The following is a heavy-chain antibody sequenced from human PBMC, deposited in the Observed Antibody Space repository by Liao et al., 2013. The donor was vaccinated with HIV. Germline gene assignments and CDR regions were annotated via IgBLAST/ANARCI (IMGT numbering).Heavy chain of an antibody. J-gene: IGHJ4*02. V-gene: IGHV4-61*02. CDR3: ARVQLVGYYDS. Sequence: QVRLQESGPGLVKPSQTLSLTCTVSGDLIRRDNYYWTWIRQPAGTGLEWIGHIYTGMSTTGTTNYNPSLKSRVAMSVDPSKNQFSLRLSSVTAADTAVYYCARVQLVGYYDSWGQGTLVTVSS. D-gene: IGHD6-6*01. CDR1: GDLIRRDNYY. CDR2: IYTGMSTTGTT.